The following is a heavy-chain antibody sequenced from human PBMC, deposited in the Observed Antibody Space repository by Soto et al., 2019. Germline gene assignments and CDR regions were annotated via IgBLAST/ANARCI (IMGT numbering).Heavy chain of an antibody. CDR1: GYSFTSYW. V-gene: IGHV5-51*01. CDR3: ARELSSSSHYDYYGMDV. J-gene: IGHJ6*02. D-gene: IGHD6-6*01. CDR2: IYPGDSDT. Sequence: PGESLKISCKGSGYSFTSYWIGWVRQMPGKGLEWMGIIYPGDSDTRYSPSFQGQVTISADKSISTAYLQWSSLKASDTAMYYCARELSSSSHYDYYGMDVWGQGTTVTVSS.